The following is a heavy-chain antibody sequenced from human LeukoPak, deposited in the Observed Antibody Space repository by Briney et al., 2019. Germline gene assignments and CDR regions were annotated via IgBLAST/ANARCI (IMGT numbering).Heavy chain of an antibody. V-gene: IGHV4-4*02. J-gene: IGHJ6*03. CDR1: GGSISSSNW. Sequence: SETLSLTCAVSGGSISSSNWWSWVRQPPGKGLEWIGEIYHSGSTNYNPSLKSRVTISVDTSKNQFSLKLISVTAADTAVYYCARGRSGSYYHYYYYMDVWGKGTTVTVSS. CDR3: ARGRSGSYYHYYYYMDV. D-gene: IGHD1-26*01. CDR2: IYHSGST.